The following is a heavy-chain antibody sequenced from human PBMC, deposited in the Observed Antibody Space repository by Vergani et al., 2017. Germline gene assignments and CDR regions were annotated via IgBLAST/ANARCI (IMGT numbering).Heavy chain of an antibody. CDR1: SGSVSNYY. CDR2: IYSSGST. J-gene: IGHJ4*02. Sequence: VQLNESGPGLVKPSETLSLICTVSSGSVSNYYWSWIRQPPGKGLEWIGYIYSSGSTKYNTSVKSRVTMSVDTSRKRFSLELTSVTAADTAVHYCARFPHDYWGQGTLVTVSS. V-gene: IGHV4-59*02. CDR3: ARFPHDY.